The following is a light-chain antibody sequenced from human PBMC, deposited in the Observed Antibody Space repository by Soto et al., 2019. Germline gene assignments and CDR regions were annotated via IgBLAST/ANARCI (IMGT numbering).Light chain of an antibody. CDR1: QSVGSSY. J-gene: IGKJ2*01. V-gene: IGKV3-20*01. CDR2: GAS. Sequence: EIVLTQSPGTLSLSPGEGATLSCRASQSVGSSYLAWYQQRPGQAPRLLIYGASTRATGIPDRFSGSGSGTDFTLTISRLEPEDFAVYYCQHYGSSPPLYTYGQGTKLEI. CDR3: QHYGSSPPLYT.